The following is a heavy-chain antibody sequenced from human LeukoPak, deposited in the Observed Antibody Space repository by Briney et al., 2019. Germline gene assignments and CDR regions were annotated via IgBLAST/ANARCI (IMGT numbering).Heavy chain of an antibody. CDR3: ARDEEKAAGSL. CDR2: IIPLFGAP. Sequence: SVKVSCKPSGGTFGSYAISWVRQAPGQGLEWVGGIIPLFGAPLYAQKFQGRVTITADERTSTVYMGLSSLRSDGTAVYYCARDEEKAAGSLWGQGTPAIVSS. V-gene: IGHV1-69*13. CDR1: GGTFGSYA. J-gene: IGHJ4*02. D-gene: IGHD6-13*01.